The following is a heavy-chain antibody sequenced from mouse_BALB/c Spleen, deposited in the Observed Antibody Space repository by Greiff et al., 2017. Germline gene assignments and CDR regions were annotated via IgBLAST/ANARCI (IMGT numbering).Heavy chain of an antibody. CDR3: ARRLHYYGSDWYFDV. Sequence: EVKVVESGGGLVQPGGSLKLSCAASGFTFSSYTMSWVRQTPEKRLEWVAYISNGGGSTYYPDTVKGRFTISRDNAKNTLYLQMSSLKSEDTAMYYCARRLHYYGSDWYFDVWGAGTTVTVSS. J-gene: IGHJ1*01. D-gene: IGHD1-2*01. V-gene: IGHV5-12-2*01. CDR1: GFTFSSYT. CDR2: ISNGGGST.